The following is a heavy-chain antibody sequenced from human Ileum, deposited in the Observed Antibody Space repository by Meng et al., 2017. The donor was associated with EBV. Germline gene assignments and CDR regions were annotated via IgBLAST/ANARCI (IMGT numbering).Heavy chain of an antibody. CDR2: INAGNGNT. Sequence: QVQLVQSGAEVKKPXXSXKGXCKASGYSFTTYAMHWVRQGPGQRREWMGWINAGNGNTKYSERFQSRVTITRDTAASTAYMELSSLRSEDTAVYYCARTGCSSSSCYDYWGQGTLVTVSS. D-gene: IGHD2-2*01. V-gene: IGHV1-3*01. CDR3: ARTGCSSSSCYDY. J-gene: IGHJ4*02. CDR1: GYSFTTYA.